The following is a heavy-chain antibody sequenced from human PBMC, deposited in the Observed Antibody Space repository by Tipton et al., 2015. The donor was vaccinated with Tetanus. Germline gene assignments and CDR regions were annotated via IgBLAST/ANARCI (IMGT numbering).Heavy chain of an antibody. D-gene: IGHD5-12*01. V-gene: IGHV4-31*03. CDR2: IYDSGNT. CDR1: GGSISTGGYS. Sequence: TLSLTCTVSGGSISTGGYSWNWIRQHPGKGLEWIGYIYDSGNTLYNPSLKSRATMSIDASKTHFYLKLTSVTAADTAVYYCARNHPPRGYPYGGFPSWGLGTLVTVSS. CDR3: ARNHPPRGYPYGGFPS. J-gene: IGHJ5*02.